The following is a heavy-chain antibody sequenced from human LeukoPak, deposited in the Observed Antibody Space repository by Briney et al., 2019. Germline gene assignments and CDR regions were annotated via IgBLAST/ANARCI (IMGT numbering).Heavy chain of an antibody. Sequence: SETLSLTCAVYGGSFSGYYWSWIRQPPGKGLEWIGEINHSGSTNYNPSLKSRVTISVDTSKNQFSLKLSSVTAADTAVYYCAKTVAGYWYFDLWGRGTLVTVSS. J-gene: IGHJ2*01. CDR2: INHSGST. V-gene: IGHV4-34*01. CDR3: AKTVAGYWYFDL. CDR1: GGSFSGYY. D-gene: IGHD6-19*01.